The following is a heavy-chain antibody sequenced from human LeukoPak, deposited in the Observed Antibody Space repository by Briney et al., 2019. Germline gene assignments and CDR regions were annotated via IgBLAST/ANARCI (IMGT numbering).Heavy chain of an antibody. V-gene: IGHV3-30-3*01. CDR3: ARALMTTGKGAFDI. CDR2: ISYDGSNK. J-gene: IGHJ3*02. CDR1: GFTFSSYA. D-gene: IGHD4-17*01. Sequence: PGGSLRLSYAASGFTFSSYAMHWVRQAPGKGLEWVAVISYDGSNKYYADSVKGRFTISRDNSKNTLYLQMNSLRAEDTAVYYCARALMTTGKGAFDIWGQGTMVTVSS.